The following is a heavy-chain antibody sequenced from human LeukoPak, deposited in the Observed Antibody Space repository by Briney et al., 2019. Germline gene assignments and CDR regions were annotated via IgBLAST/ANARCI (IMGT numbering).Heavy chain of an antibody. CDR2: ISSSGSTI. J-gene: IGHJ4*02. CDR1: GFAFSDYY. Sequence: KPGGSLRLSCAASGFAFSDYYMSWIRQAPGKGLEWVSYISSSGSTIYYADSVKGRFTISRDNAKNSLYLQMNSLRAEDTAVYYCARRAVPAAICDYWGQGTLVTVSS. D-gene: IGHD2-2*01. V-gene: IGHV3-11*04. CDR3: ARRAVPAAICDY.